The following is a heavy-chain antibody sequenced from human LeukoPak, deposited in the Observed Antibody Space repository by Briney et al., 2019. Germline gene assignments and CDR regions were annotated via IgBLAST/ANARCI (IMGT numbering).Heavy chain of an antibody. CDR1: GYTFTGYY. D-gene: IGHD2-15*01. CDR3: ARTSCSGGSCYTRPVDY. V-gene: IGHV1-2*02. Sequence: ASVKVSCKASGYTFTGYYMHWVRQAPGQGLEWMGWINPNSGGTNYAQKFRGRVTMTRDTSISTAYMELSRLRSDDTAVYYCARTSCSGGSCYTRPVDYWGQGTLVTVSS. CDR2: INPNSGGT. J-gene: IGHJ4*02.